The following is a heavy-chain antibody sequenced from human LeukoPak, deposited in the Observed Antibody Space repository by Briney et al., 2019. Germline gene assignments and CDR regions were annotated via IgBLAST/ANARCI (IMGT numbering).Heavy chain of an antibody. CDR2: IYSGGST. V-gene: IGHV3-53*01. D-gene: IGHD5-18*01. Sequence: PGGSLRLSCAASGFTVSSNYMSWVRQAPGTGLEWVSVIYSGGSTYYADSVKGRFTISRDNSKNTLYLQMNSLRAEDTAVYYCARGRIQLYQHYYYYMDVWGKGTTVTVSS. CDR1: GFTVSSNY. CDR3: ARGRIQLYQHYYYYMDV. J-gene: IGHJ6*03.